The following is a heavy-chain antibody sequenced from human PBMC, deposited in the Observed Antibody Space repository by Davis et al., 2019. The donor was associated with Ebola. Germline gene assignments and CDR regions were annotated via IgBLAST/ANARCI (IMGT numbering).Heavy chain of an antibody. CDR2: INAGNGNT. J-gene: IGHJ2*01. Sequence: AASVKVSCKASGYTFTSYAMHWVRQAPGQRLEWMGWINAGNGNTKYSQKFQGRVTITRDTSASTAYMELSSLRSEDTAVYYCARGHGSGWFNWYFDLWGRGTLVTVSS. V-gene: IGHV1-3*01. CDR1: GYTFTSYA. D-gene: IGHD6-19*01. CDR3: ARGHGSGWFNWYFDL.